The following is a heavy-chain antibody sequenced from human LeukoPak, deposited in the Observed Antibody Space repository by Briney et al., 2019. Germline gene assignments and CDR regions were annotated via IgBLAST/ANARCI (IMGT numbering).Heavy chain of an antibody. Sequence: GGSLILSCAASGFTFSSYEMNWVRQAPGKGLEWVSYISSSGSTIYYADSVKGRFTISRDNAKNSLYLQMNSLRAEDTAVYYCARDFGNYSSSSGYYYYYGMDVWGQGTTVTVSS. CDR1: GFTFSSYE. CDR3: ARDFGNYSSSSGYYYYYGMDV. V-gene: IGHV3-48*03. CDR2: ISSSGSTI. J-gene: IGHJ6*02. D-gene: IGHD6-6*01.